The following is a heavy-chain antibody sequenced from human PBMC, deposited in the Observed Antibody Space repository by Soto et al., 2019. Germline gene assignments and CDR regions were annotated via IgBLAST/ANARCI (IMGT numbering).Heavy chain of an antibody. Sequence: GASVKVSCKASGFTFTSSAVQWVRQARGQRLEWIGWIVVGSGNTNYAQKFQERVTITRDMSTSTAYMELSSLRSEDTAVYYCAAESATVTYYYYGMDVWGQGTTVTVSS. CDR1: GFTFTSSA. V-gene: IGHV1-58*01. J-gene: IGHJ6*02. CDR2: IVVGSGNT. CDR3: AAESATVTYYYYGMDV. D-gene: IGHD4-17*01.